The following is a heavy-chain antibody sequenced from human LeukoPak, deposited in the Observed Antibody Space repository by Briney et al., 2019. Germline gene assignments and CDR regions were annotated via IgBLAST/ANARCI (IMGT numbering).Heavy chain of an antibody. CDR3: ARDPLGMASAL. D-gene: IGHD6-13*01. CDR1: GGSISSGGYY. J-gene: IGHJ4*02. Sequence: SETLSLTCTVSGGSISSGGYYWSWIRQHPGKGLEWIGYIYYSGSTYYNPSLKSRVTISVDTSKSQFSLKLSSVTAADTAVYYCARDPLGMASALWGQGTLVTVSS. CDR2: IYYSGST. V-gene: IGHV4-31*03.